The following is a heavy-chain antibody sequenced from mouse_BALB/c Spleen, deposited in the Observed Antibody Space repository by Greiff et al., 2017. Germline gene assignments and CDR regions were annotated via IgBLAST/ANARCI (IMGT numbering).Heavy chain of an antibody. Sequence: DVKLVESGGGLVQPGGSLKLSCAASGFTFSDYYMYWVRQTPEKRLEWVATISDGGSYTYYPDSVKGRFTISRDNAKNNLYLQMSSLKSEDTAMYYCARDKDYGSWFADWGQGTLVTVSA. CDR3: ARDKDYGSWFAD. V-gene: IGHV5-4*02. CDR1: GFTFSDYY. D-gene: IGHD2-2*01. CDR2: ISDGGSYT. J-gene: IGHJ3*01.